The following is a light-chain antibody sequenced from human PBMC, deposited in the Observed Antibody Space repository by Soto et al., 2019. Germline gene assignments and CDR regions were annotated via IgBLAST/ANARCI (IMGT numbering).Light chain of an antibody. CDR3: LQDYNYPRT. CDR2: GAS. CDR1: QSVSNN. V-gene: IGKV3-15*01. J-gene: IGKJ1*01. Sequence: EIVMTHSPATLSVSPGERATLSCRASQSVSNNLAWYQQKPGQAPRLLIYGASTRATAIPARFSGSGSGTEFTLTISSLQPEDFATYYCLQDYNYPRTFGQGTKVE.